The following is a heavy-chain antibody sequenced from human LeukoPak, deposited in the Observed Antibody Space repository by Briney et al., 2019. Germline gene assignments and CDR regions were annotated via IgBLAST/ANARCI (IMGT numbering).Heavy chain of an antibody. D-gene: IGHD3-3*01. CDR3: ARDQYYDFWSGPNAFDY. J-gene: IGHJ4*02. CDR1: GFTFSSYE. Sequence: GGSLRLSCAASGFTFSSYEMNWVRQAPGKGLEWVSYISSSGSTIYYADSVKGRFTISRDNDKNSLYLQMNSLRAEDTAVYYCARDQYYDFWSGPNAFDYWGQGTLVTVSS. V-gene: IGHV3-48*03. CDR2: ISSSGSTI.